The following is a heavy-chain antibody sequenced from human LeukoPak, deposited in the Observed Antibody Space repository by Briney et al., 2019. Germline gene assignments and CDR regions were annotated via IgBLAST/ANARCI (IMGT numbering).Heavy chain of an antibody. D-gene: IGHD4/OR15-4a*01. J-gene: IGHJ4*02. Sequence: GGSLRLSCAASGFTFSDYHMSWIRQAPGKGLEWLSYISSGGTIYYADSVKGRFTISRDNAKNSLYLQMNILRAEDTALYYCARGMHGHDYGPPLDYWGQGTLVTVSS. V-gene: IGHV3-11*01. CDR3: ARGMHGHDYGPPLDY. CDR1: GFTFSDYH. CDR2: ISSGGTI.